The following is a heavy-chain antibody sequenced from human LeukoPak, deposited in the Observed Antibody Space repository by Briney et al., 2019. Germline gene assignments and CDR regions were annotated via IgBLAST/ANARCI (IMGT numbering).Heavy chain of an antibody. CDR1: GGSFSGYY. V-gene: IGHV4-34*01. CDR2: INHSGST. J-gene: IGHJ4*02. CDR3: ASGWQWLVPVLVY. Sequence: SETLSLTCAVYGGSFSGYYWSWIRQPPGKGLEWIGEINHSGSTNYNPSLKSRVTISVDTSKNQFSLKLSSVTAADTAVYYCASGWQWLVPVLVYRGQGTLVTVSS. D-gene: IGHD6-19*01.